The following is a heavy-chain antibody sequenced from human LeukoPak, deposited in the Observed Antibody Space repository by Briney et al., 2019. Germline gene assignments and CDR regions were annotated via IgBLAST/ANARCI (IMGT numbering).Heavy chain of an antibody. CDR2: ISSSSSYI. CDR1: GFTFSSYS. Sequence: PGGSLRLSCAASGFTFSSYSMNWVRQAPGKGLEWVSSISSSSSYIYYADSVKGRFTISRDNAKNSLYLQMNSLRAGDTAVYYCARDRAPGYSYPLDYWGQGTLVTVSS. V-gene: IGHV3-21*01. CDR3: ARDRAPGYSYPLDY. J-gene: IGHJ4*02. D-gene: IGHD3-22*01.